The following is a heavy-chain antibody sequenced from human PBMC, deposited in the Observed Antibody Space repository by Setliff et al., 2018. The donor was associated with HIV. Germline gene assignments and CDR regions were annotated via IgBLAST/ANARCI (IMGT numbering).Heavy chain of an antibody. Sequence: KTAETLSLTCTVSGGSISSGSYYWSWIRQPAGKGLEWIGRIYTSGTTSYKPSLKSRVTMSLDASKNQFSLKLRSVTAADTAVYHCARRGGITTTVQGPPPFDFWGPGTLVTVSS. D-gene: IGHD3-22*01. CDR3: ARRGGITTTVQGPPPFDF. CDR2: IYTSGTT. V-gene: IGHV4-61*02. CDR1: GGSISSGSYY. J-gene: IGHJ4*02.